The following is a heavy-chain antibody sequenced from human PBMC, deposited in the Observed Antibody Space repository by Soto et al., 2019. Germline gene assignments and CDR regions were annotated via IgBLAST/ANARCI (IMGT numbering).Heavy chain of an antibody. CDR3: ARHLYYDISPGYLRPYHYYGMDV. D-gene: IGHD3-9*01. Sequence: SETLSLTCTVSGGSISSSSYYWGWIRQPPGKGLEWIGSIFYSGSTYYNTSLKSRVTISVDTSKNQFSLKLSSVTAADTAVYFCARHLYYDISPGYLRPYHYYGMDVWGQGTTVTVSS. CDR1: GGSISSSSYY. J-gene: IGHJ6*02. V-gene: IGHV4-39*01. CDR2: IFYSGST.